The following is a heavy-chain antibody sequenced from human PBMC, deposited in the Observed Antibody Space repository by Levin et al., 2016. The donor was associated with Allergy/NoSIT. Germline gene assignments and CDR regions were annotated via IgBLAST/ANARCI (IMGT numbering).Heavy chain of an antibody. Sequence: WIRQPPGKGLEWVSAISGSGGSTYYADSVKGRFTISRDSSKNTLYLQMNSLRAEDTAVYYCAKQTDYYGTSGYFDYWGQGILVTVSS. CDR3: AKQTDYYGTSGYFDY. V-gene: IGHV3-23*01. CDR2: ISGSGGST. J-gene: IGHJ4*02. D-gene: IGHD3-22*01.